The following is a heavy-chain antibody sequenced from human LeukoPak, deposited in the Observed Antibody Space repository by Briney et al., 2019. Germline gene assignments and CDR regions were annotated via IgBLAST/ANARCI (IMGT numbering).Heavy chain of an antibody. J-gene: IGHJ4*02. CDR1: GGSISSYY. D-gene: IGHD2-15*01. V-gene: IGHV4-59*01. CDR3: ARASLGYCSGGSCYSGRGFDY. Sequence: PSETLSLTCTVSGGSISSYYWSWIRQPPGKGLEWIGYIYYSGSTNYNPSLKSRVTISVDTSKNQFSLKLSSVTAADTAVYYCARASLGYCSGGSCYSGRGFDYWGQGTLVTVSS. CDR2: IYYSGST.